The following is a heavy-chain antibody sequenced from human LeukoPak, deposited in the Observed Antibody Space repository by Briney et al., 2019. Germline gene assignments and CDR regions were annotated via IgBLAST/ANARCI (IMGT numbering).Heavy chain of an antibody. Sequence: ASVKVSCKASGYTFTGYYMYWVRQAPGQGLEWMGWINPNSGGTNYAQRFQGRVTMTRDTSISTAYMELSRLRSDDTAVYYCARDLGDSSGWYDYWGQGTLVTVSS. V-gene: IGHV1-2*02. CDR2: INPNSGGT. J-gene: IGHJ4*02. D-gene: IGHD6-19*01. CDR3: ARDLGDSSGWYDY. CDR1: GYTFTGYY.